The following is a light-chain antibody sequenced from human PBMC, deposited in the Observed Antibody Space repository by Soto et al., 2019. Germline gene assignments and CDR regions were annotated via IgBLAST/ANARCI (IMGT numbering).Light chain of an antibody. J-gene: IGKJ4*01. CDR1: QSVTNY. V-gene: IGKV3-11*01. CDR3: QQRISWPRA. Sequence: EIVLTQSPATLSLSPGERATLSCRASQSVTNYLVWYQQKPGQAPRLLIYDASKRATGIPDRFSGSGSGTDFTLTITSLEPDDFAVYFCQQRISWPRAFGGGTKVEIK. CDR2: DAS.